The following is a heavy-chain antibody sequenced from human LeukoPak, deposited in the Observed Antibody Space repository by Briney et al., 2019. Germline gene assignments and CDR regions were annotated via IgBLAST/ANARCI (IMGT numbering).Heavy chain of an antibody. CDR3: ARAVDSSGFSSFQH. D-gene: IGHD3-22*01. CDR2: IYHSGST. V-gene: IGHV4-38-2*02. CDR1: GHSIINSYY. Sequence: PSETLPLTCIVSGHSIINSYYWGWIRQPPGKGLEWIGSIYHSGSTYYNPSLKSRVTISVDTSKNQFSLKLNSVTAADTAAYYCARAVDSSGFSSFQHWGQGTLVTVSS. J-gene: IGHJ1*01.